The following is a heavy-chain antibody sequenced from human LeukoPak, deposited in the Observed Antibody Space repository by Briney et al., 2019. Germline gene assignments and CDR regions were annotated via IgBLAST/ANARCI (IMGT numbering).Heavy chain of an antibody. J-gene: IGHJ3*02. D-gene: IGHD3-3*01. CDR2: IYTSGST. CDR1: GGSISSGSYY. Sequence: PSQTLSLTCTVSGGSISSGSYYWSWIRQPAGKGLEWIGRIYTSGSTNYNPSLKSRVTISVDTSKNQFSLKLSSVTAADTAVYYCARLPVLRLFDIWGQGTMVTVSS. V-gene: IGHV4-61*02. CDR3: ARLPVLRLFDI.